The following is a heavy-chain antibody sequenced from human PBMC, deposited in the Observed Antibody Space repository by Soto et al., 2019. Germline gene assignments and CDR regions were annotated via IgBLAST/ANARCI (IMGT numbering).Heavy chain of an antibody. CDR3: ASSSGYDFGYWFDP. CDR1: VCSLSFCY. Sequence: AETLSLTGGVYVCSLSFCYVSWIRQPRVKGLEWVGEINHSGSTNYNPSLKIRVTISVDTSKNQFSLKLSSVTAADTAVYYCASSSGYDFGYWFDPWGQGTLVTVSS. D-gene: IGHD5-12*01. V-gene: IGHV4-34*01. CDR2: INHSGST. J-gene: IGHJ5*02.